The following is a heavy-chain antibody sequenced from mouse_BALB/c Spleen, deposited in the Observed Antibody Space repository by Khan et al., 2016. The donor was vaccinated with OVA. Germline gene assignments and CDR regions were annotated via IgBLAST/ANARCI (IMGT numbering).Heavy chain of an antibody. CDR2: ISDLAYTI. Sequence: EVELVESGGGLVQPGGSRKLSCAASGFTFSDYGMAWVRPAPGKGPEWVAFISDLAYTIYYGDAVTGRFTISRENAKNPLYLVMSRLRAEDTAICYCARGGGTAPFAYWGLGTLVTVSA. V-gene: IGHV5-15*02. D-gene: IGHD1-2*01. CDR1: GFTFSDYG. CDR3: ARGGGTAPFAY. J-gene: IGHJ3*01.